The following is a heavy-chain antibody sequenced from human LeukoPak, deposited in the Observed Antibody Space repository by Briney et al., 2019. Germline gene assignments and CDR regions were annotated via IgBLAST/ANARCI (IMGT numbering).Heavy chain of an antibody. CDR2: ISDSGST. Sequence: SETLSLTCTVSGDSISTNTNYWGWFRQSPGKGLEWIGTISDSGSTWFNPSLKSRVTISVDTSKNQFSLNLTSVTATDTSLFFCARRKGVWGNYFDPWGQGILVTVSP. CDR3: ARRKGVWGNYFDP. CDR1: GDSISTNTNY. J-gene: IGHJ5*02. V-gene: IGHV4-39*01. D-gene: IGHD2-8*01.